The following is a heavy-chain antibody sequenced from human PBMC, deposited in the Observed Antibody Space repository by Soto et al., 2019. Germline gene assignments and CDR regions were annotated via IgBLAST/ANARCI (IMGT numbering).Heavy chain of an antibody. CDR1: GFDFNKYA. V-gene: IGHV3-23*01. D-gene: IGHD2-2*02. CDR2: ITSNGDST. Sequence: LRLSCAAFGFDFNKYAMTWVRQAPGKGLQWGSSITSNGDSTYYADSVKGRFTTSRDNSKNTLYLQMNSLRADDTAVFYCAKDSPSYTTSPFYFDPWGQGTLVTVSS. CDR3: AKDSPSYTTSPFYFDP. J-gene: IGHJ4*02.